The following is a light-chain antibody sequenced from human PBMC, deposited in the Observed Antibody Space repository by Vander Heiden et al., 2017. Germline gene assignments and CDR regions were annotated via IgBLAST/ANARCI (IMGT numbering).Light chain of an antibody. Sequence: DPQMTQSPSSLSASVGDTVTIPCRASQSISSHLNWYQQKPGEAPKLLIYGASRRPSGIPARFIGSGSGTDFTLIISSLQPEDFATYYCQQSSSSLETTFGEGTRLEIK. CDR3: QQSSSSLETT. V-gene: IGKV1-39*01. CDR2: GAS. J-gene: IGKJ5*01. CDR1: QSISSH.